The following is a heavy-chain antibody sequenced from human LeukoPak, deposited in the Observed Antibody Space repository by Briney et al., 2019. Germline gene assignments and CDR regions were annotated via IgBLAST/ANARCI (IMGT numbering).Heavy chain of an antibody. V-gene: IGHV3-21*01. CDR3: ARQNSSPFDY. J-gene: IGHJ4*02. D-gene: IGHD6-19*01. Sequence: SVKGRFTISRDNAKNSLYLHMTSLRAEDTAVYYCARQNSSPFDYWGQGTLVTVSS.